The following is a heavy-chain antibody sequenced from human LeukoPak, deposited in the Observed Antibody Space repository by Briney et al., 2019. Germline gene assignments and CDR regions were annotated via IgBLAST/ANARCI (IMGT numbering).Heavy chain of an antibody. CDR2: IYYSGST. Sequence: SETLSLTCTVSGGSISSSSYYWGWIRQPPGKGLEWIGSIYYSGSTYYNPSLKSRVTISVDTSKNQLSLKLSSVTAADTAMYYCARSWVAVAGTNWFDPWGQGTLVTVSS. CDR1: GGSISSSSYY. J-gene: IGHJ5*02. D-gene: IGHD6-19*01. V-gene: IGHV4-39*01. CDR3: ARSWVAVAGTNWFDP.